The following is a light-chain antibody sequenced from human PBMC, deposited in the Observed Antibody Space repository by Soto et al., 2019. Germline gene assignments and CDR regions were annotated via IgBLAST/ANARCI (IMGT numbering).Light chain of an antibody. CDR3: QQSYSTPET. J-gene: IGKJ3*01. Sequence: DIQMTQSPSSLSASVGDRVTITCRASQSITRYLNWYQQKRGKAPKLLIYAASNLQSGVPSRFSGSWSGTDFTLTISSLQPEDFATYYCQQSYSTPETFGPGTKVDIK. V-gene: IGKV1-39*01. CDR1: QSITRY. CDR2: AAS.